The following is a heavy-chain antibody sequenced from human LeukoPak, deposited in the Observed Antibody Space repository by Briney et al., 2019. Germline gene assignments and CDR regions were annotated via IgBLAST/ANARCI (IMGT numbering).Heavy chain of an antibody. Sequence: MPSGTLSLTCAVSGVSISSSNWWSWVRQPPGKGLEWIGEIYHSGSINYNPSLKSRVTISVDKSKNQFSLKLSSVTAADTAVYYCARGPTLYSSSWYFQHWGQGTLVTVSS. CDR1: GVSISSSNW. CDR2: IYHSGSI. V-gene: IGHV4-4*02. J-gene: IGHJ1*01. CDR3: ARGPTLYSSSWYFQH. D-gene: IGHD6-13*01.